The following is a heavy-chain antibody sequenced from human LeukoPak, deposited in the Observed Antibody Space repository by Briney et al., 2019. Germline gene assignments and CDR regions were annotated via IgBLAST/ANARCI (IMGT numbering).Heavy chain of an antibody. D-gene: IGHD1-26*01. V-gene: IGHV4-30-2*01. J-gene: IGHJ4*02. Sequence: TLSLTCAVSGGSISSGGYSWSWIRQPPGKGLEWIGYIYHSGSTYYNPSLKSRVTISVDTSKNQFSLKLSSVTAADTAVYYCARDGTKDWELLNLFDYWGQGTLVTVSS. CDR2: IYHSGST. CDR1: GGSISSGGYS. CDR3: ARDGTKDWELLNLFDY.